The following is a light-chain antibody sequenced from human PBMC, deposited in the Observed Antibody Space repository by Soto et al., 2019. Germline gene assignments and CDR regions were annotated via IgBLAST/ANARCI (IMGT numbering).Light chain of an antibody. CDR2: LDRSGSY. Sequence: QPVLTQSSSASASLGSSVKLTCILSSGHNTYIIAWHQQQPGKAPRFLMTLDRSGSYNRGSGVPDRFSGSSSGADRYLTISNLQFEVEGDYYCETWYSNTHKVFGGGTKVTVL. CDR3: ETWYSNTHKV. V-gene: IGLV4-60*02. CDR1: SGHNTYI. J-gene: IGLJ3*02.